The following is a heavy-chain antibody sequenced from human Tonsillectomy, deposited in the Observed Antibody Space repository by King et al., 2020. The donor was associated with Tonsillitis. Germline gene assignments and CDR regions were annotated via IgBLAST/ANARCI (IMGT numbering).Heavy chain of an antibody. CDR1: GGFLRGYY. CDR3: VRDVIGPFDL. D-gene: IGHD3-16*02. Sequence: QLQESGPGLVKPSETLSLNCNVSGGFLRGYYYSWIRQPPGKGLEWIGYTYDSVSTYYNPSFKTRVTMSVDTSKNRISLRLISVTPADTAVYYCVRDVIGPFDLWGQGTLVTVSS. V-gene: IGHV4-59*01. CDR2: TYDSVST. J-gene: IGHJ5*02.